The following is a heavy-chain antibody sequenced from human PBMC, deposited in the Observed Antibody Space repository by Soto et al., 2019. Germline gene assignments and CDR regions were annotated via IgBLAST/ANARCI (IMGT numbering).Heavy chain of an antibody. CDR3: ARAGLTTLELAIIY. V-gene: IGHV1-2*02. CDR1: GYTFTDYY. D-gene: IGHD1-1*01. Sequence: QVQLVQSGAEVKKPGASVKVSCKASGYTFTDYYMHWVRQSPGQGLEWMGWIHPNNGATKFPQKFQGRVLMTRDTSITTTYMELSGLTSDDTAVDYCARAGLTTLELAIIYWGQGTLVTVSS. J-gene: IGHJ4*02. CDR2: IHPNNGAT.